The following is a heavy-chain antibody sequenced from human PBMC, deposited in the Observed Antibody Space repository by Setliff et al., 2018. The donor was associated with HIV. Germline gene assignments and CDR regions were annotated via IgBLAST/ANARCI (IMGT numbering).Heavy chain of an antibody. CDR3: ARDMTNYYDRSGSFGWFAP. V-gene: IGHV4-39*07. D-gene: IGHD3-22*01. CDR2: VYHSGST. Sequence: SETLSLTCSVSSGSISGSSYYWGWIRQPPGKGLEWIGSVYHSGSTYYNPSLKSRVTISVDKSKNQFSVKLRSVTAADTAVYYCARDMTNYYDRSGSFGWFAPWGQGTPVTVSS. J-gene: IGHJ5*02. CDR1: SGSISGSSYY.